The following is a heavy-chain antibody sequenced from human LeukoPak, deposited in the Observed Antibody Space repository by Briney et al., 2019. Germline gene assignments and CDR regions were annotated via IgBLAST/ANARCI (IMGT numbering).Heavy chain of an antibody. V-gene: IGHV1-2*02. D-gene: IGHD2-21*02. CDR3: ARDRGSGDWSPFDY. J-gene: IGHJ4*02. Sequence: ASVKVSCKAPGYTFTGYYMHWVRQAPGQGLEWMGWINPNSGGTNYAQKFQGRVTMTRDTSISTAYMELSRLRSDDTAVYYCARDRGSGDWSPFDYWGQGTLVTVSS. CDR1: GYTFTGYY. CDR2: INPNSGGT.